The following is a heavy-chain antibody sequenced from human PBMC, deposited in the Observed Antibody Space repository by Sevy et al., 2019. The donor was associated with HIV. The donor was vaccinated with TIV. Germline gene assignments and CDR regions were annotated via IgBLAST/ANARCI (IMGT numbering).Heavy chain of an antibody. J-gene: IGHJ4*02. CDR2: IRYDGSNK. CDR3: ATPRKRGYSYGHFDY. Sequence: GGSLRLSCAASGFTFSSYGMHWVRQAPGKGLEWVAFIRYDGSNKYYADSVKGRFTISRDNSKNTLYLQMNSLRAEDTAVYYCATPRKRGYSYGHFDYWGQGTLVTVSS. D-gene: IGHD5-18*01. CDR1: GFTFSSYG. V-gene: IGHV3-30*02.